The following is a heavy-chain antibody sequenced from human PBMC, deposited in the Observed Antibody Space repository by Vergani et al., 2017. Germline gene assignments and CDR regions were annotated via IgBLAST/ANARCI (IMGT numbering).Heavy chain of an antibody. CDR3: ANLPDYYYDSSGYYPVSDY. V-gene: IGHV3-30*02. CDR2: IRFDGNNK. D-gene: IGHD3-22*01. CDR1: GFTFSSYD. Sequence: QVQLVESGGGVVQPGGSLRLSCAASGFTFSSYDMHWVRPAPGKGLEWVAFIRFDGNNKYYADSVKGRFTISRDNSKNTLYLQMNSLRAEDTAVYYCANLPDYYYDSSGYYPVSDYWGQGTLVTVSS. J-gene: IGHJ4*02.